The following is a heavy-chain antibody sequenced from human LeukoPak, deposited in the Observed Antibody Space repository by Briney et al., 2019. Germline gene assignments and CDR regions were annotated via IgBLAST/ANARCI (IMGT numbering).Heavy chain of an antibody. Sequence: SDTLSLTCTVSGGSISSYYWSWLRQPPGKGLEWIGFIYYSGITDYNPSLKSRVTISVDTSKNQFSLKLTSVTAADTAVYYCARLRALSYYDSSGDLYYFEYWGQGTLVTVSS. CDR2: IYYSGIT. CDR3: ARLRALSYYDSSGDLYYFEY. D-gene: IGHD3-22*01. CDR1: GGSISSYY. J-gene: IGHJ4*02. V-gene: IGHV4-59*07.